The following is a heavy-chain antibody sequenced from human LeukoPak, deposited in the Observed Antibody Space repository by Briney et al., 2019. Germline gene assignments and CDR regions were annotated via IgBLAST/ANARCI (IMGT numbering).Heavy chain of an antibody. CDR1: GFTFRSYE. Sequence: PGGSLRLSCATSGFTFRSYEMNWVRQAPGKGLELVSYISSSGSTIYYADSVKGRFTNSRDNAKNSLYLQMNSLRAEDTAVYYCARDGATYYDILTDYYYGMDVWGQGTTVTVSS. J-gene: IGHJ6*02. V-gene: IGHV3-48*03. CDR2: ISSSGSTI. CDR3: ARDGATYYDILTDYYYGMDV. D-gene: IGHD3-9*01.